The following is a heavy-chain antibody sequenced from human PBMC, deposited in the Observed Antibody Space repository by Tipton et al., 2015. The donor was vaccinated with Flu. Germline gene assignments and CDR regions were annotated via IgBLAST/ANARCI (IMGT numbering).Heavy chain of an antibody. D-gene: IGHD6-19*01. Sequence: TLSLTCTVSGASISSSYWTWIRQPPGKGLEWIGYIYYSGAAVYNPSLKSRVTISVDTSKNQFSLKLTSVTAADSAVYYCATPNSDWYREWGQGTLVTVSS. CDR1: GASISSSY. CDR3: ATPNSDWYRE. J-gene: IGHJ4*02. V-gene: IGHV4-59*01. CDR2: IYYSGAA.